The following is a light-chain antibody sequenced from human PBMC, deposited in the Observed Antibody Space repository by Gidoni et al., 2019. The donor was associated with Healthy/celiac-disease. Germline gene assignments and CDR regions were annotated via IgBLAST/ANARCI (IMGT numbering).Light chain of an antibody. V-gene: IGKV4-1*01. CDR2: WAS. Sequence: DIVMTQSPDSLAVSLGESATINCKSSQSVLYSSNNMNYLAWYQQKPGQPPKLLIYWASTRESGVPDRFSGSGSGTDFTLTISSLQAEDVAVYYCQQYYSTPYTFGQGTKLEIK. CDR1: QSVLYSSNNMNY. J-gene: IGKJ2*01. CDR3: QQYYSTPYT.